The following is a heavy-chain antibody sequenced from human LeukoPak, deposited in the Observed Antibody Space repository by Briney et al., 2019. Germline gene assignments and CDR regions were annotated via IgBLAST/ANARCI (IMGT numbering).Heavy chain of an antibody. CDR2: IHYSGST. J-gene: IGHJ3*02. CDR1: GGSISSYY. Sequence: SETLSLTCTVSGGSISSYYWSWIRQPPGKGLEWIGYIHYSGSTDYNPSLKSRVTISVDTSKNQFSLKLSSVTAADTAVYYCARVTMVRGAIDAFDIWGQGTMVTVSS. CDR3: ARVTMVRGAIDAFDI. D-gene: IGHD3-10*01. V-gene: IGHV4-59*08.